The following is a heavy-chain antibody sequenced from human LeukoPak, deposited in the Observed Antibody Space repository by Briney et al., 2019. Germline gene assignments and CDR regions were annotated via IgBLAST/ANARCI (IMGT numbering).Heavy chain of an antibody. D-gene: IGHD6-25*01. Sequence: PSETLSLTCTVSGGSISSYYWSWIRQPPGKGLEWIGYIYYSGSTNYNPSLKSRVAISVDTSKNQFSLKLSSVTAADTAVYYCARHRGYGQLEFDYWGQGTLVTVSS. CDR1: GGSISSYY. J-gene: IGHJ4*02. CDR3: ARHRGYGQLEFDY. CDR2: IYYSGST. V-gene: IGHV4-59*08.